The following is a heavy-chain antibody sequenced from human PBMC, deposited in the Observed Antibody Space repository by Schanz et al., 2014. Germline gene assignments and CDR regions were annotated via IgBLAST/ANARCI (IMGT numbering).Heavy chain of an antibody. J-gene: IGHJ4*02. CDR2: MNPDSGNT. Sequence: QVQLVQSAAEVKKPGASVKVSCKTSGYTFTTYDVNWVRQATGQGPEWMGWMNPDSGNTDYAQQFQGRVTMTTDTSTSTVYMELRSLTSDDSAVYYCARDRDQWDGNYLDYWGQGTLVTVSS. D-gene: IGHD1-26*01. CDR3: ARDRDQWDGNYLDY. CDR1: GYTFTTYD. V-gene: IGHV1-8*01.